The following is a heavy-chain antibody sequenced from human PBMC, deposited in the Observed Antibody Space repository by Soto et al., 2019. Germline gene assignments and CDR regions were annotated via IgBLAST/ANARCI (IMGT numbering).Heavy chain of an antibody. D-gene: IGHD2-2*01. CDR2: ISFDGNRK. J-gene: IGHJ4*02. V-gene: IGHV3-30*03. Sequence: LRLSCAASEFTFKSYGMHWVRQAPFKGLAWVAVISFDGNRKHYADSVRGRFTISRDNSKNTLYLQMNSLRTEDTAIYYCARDSYRGDVVLTPAPYGNDYWGRGTLVTVSS. CDR3: ARDSYRGDVVLTPAPYGNDY. CDR1: EFTFKSYG.